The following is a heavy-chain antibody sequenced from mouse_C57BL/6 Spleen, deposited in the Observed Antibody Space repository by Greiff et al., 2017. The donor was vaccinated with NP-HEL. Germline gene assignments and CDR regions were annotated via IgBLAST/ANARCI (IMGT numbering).Heavy chain of an antibody. CDR3: ARSRDYYFDY. V-gene: IGHV5-17*01. CDR2: ISSGSSTI. D-gene: IGHD3-3*01. Sequence: DVKLVESGGGLVKPGGSLKLSCAASGFTFSDYGMHWVRQAPEKGLEWVAYISSGSSTIYYADTVKGRFTISRDNAKNTLFLQMTSLRSEDTAMYYCARSRDYYFDYWGQGTTLTVSS. CDR1: GFTFSDYG. J-gene: IGHJ2*01.